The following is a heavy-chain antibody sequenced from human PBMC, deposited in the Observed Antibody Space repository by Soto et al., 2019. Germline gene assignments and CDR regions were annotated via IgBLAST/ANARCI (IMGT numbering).Heavy chain of an antibody. CDR3: AKDRNKWLRFDLGY. D-gene: IGHD5-12*01. V-gene: IGHV3-23*01. CDR1: GFTFSSYG. CDR2: ITGSGGST. J-gene: IGHJ4*02. Sequence: EVQLLESGGGLVQPGGSLRLSYAASGFTFSSYGMSWVRQAPGKGLEWVSAITGSGGSTYYADSVKGRFTISRDNSKNTLYLQMNSLRAEDTAVYYCAKDRNKWLRFDLGYWGQGTLVTVSS.